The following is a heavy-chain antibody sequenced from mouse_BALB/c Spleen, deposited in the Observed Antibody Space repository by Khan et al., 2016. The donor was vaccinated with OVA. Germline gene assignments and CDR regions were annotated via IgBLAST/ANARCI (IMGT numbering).Heavy chain of an antibody. Sequence: QIQLVQSGPELKKPGETVKISCKASGYTFTNYGINWVKQAPGKGLKWMGWINTNTGEPTYAEEFKGRFAFSLETSARTAYLQLNNLKNEDTATYFCARGNYYSSNSWFAYGGQGTLVTVSA. V-gene: IGHV9-3*02. CDR3: ARGNYYSSNSWFAY. D-gene: IGHD1-1*01. J-gene: IGHJ3*01. CDR2: INTNTGEP. CDR1: GYTFTNYG.